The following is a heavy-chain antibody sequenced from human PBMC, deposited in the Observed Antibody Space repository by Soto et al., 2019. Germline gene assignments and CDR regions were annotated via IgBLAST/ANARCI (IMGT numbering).Heavy chain of an antibody. D-gene: IGHD5-12*01. V-gene: IGHV1-2*04. J-gene: IGHJ3*02. CDR1: GYTFTGYY. CDR2: INPNSGGT. Sequence: ASVKVSCKASGYTFTGYYMHWVRQAPGQGLEWMGWINPNSGGTNYAQKFQGWVTMTRDTSISTAYMELSRLRSDDTAVYYCARGPTRGYSGYDDAFDIWGQGTMVTVSS. CDR3: ARGPTRGYSGYDDAFDI.